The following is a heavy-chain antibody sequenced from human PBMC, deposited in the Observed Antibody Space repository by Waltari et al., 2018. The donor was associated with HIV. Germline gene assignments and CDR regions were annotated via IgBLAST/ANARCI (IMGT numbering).Heavy chain of an antibody. CDR2: ISYDGSNK. Sequence: QVQLVESGGGVVQPGRSLRLSCAASGFTFSSYAMHWVRQAPGKGLEWVAVISYDGSNKYYADSVKGRFTISRDNSKNTLYLQMNSLRAEDTAVYYCARGRGYSGYDYRDFVDYWGQGTLVTVSS. V-gene: IGHV3-30*04. CDR1: GFTFSSYA. J-gene: IGHJ4*02. D-gene: IGHD5-12*01. CDR3: ARGRGYSGYDYRDFVDY.